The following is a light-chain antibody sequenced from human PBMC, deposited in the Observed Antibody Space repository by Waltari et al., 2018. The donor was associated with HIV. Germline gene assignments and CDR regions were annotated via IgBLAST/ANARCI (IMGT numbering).Light chain of an antibody. Sequence: DIQMTQSPSSLSASVGDRVNITCRASHDIGNWLGWYQQRPGEAPKLLIYATFNLQRGVPSRFAGSGSRTDSTLTITSLQPEDLGIYYCQQAHSDPFTFGPGTKVAVK. CDR2: ATF. J-gene: IGKJ3*01. V-gene: IGKV1-12*01. CDR3: QQAHSDPFT. CDR1: HDIGNW.